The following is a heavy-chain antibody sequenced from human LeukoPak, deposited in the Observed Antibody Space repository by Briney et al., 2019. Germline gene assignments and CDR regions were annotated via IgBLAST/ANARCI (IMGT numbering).Heavy chain of an antibody. CDR3: ARASPSGYDY. D-gene: IGHD3-22*01. V-gene: IGHV3-48*02. CDR2: ISHTSDAI. Sequence: GGPLRLSRAASGFTFSTYGMNWVRQAPGKGLEWVSYISHTSDAIYYPDSVKGRFTISRDNAKNSLYLQMNSLRDEDTAVYYCARASPSGYDYWGQGTLVTVSS. CDR1: GFTFSTYG. J-gene: IGHJ4*02.